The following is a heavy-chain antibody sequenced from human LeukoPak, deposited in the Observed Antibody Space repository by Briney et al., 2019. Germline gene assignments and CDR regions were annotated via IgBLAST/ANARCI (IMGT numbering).Heavy chain of an antibody. V-gene: IGHV1-24*01. CDR2: FDPEDGET. CDR1: GYTLAELS. J-gene: IGHJ4*02. Sequence: ASVTVSCKVSGYTLAELSMHWVRQAPGKGLEWMGGFDPEDGETIYAQKFQGRVTMTEDTSTDTAYMELSSLRSEDTAVYYCATGGAAAAPVYFDYWGQGTLVTVSS. CDR3: ATGGAAAAPVYFDY. D-gene: IGHD6-13*01.